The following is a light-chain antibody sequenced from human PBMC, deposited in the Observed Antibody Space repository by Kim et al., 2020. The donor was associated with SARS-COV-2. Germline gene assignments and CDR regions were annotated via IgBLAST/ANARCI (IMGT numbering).Light chain of an antibody. J-gene: IGLJ3*02. V-gene: IGLV1-40*01. CDR3: QSFDSSLRV. CDR1: SANIGAGHD. CDR2: VNT. Sequence: QSALTQPPSVSGAPGQRVTISCTGSSANIGAGHDVSWYQQLPGTPPKLLIYVNTNRPSGVPERFSASTSGTSASLVITGLQAEDEADYYCQSFDSSLRVFGGGTKLTVL.